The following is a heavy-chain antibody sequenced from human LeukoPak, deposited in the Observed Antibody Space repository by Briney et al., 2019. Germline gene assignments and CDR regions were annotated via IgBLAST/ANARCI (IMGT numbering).Heavy chain of an antibody. V-gene: IGHV4-34*01. Sequence: SETLSLTCAVYGGSFSGYYWSWIRQPPGKGLEWIGEINHSGSTNYNPSLKSRVTISVDTSKNQFSLKLSSVTAADTAVYYRAREVTSVLLWFGDYFDYWGQGTLVTVSS. D-gene: IGHD3-10*01. CDR1: GGSFSGYY. CDR3: AREVTSVLLWFGDYFDY. CDR2: INHSGST. J-gene: IGHJ4*02.